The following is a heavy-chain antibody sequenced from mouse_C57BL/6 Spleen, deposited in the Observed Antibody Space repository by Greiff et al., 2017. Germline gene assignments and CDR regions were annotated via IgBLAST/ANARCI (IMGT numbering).Heavy chain of an antibody. CDR1: GFTFSDYG. CDR2: IRSGSSTI. CDR3: ARRYSNYPRYAMDY. V-gene: IGHV5-17*01. D-gene: IGHD2-5*01. Sequence: EVQRVESGGGLVKPGGSLKLSCAASGFTFSDYGMHWVRQAPEKGLEWVAYIRSGSSTIYYADTVKGRFTISIDNAKNTLFLQMTRLRYEDTAMDYCARRYSNYPRYAMDYGGKGTSVTVSS. J-gene: IGHJ4*01.